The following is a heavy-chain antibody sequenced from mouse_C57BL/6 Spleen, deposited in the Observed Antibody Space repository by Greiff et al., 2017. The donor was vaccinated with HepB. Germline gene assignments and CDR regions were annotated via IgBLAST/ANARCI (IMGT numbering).Heavy chain of an antibody. Sequence: QVQLQQSGAELVRPGASVTLSCKASGYTFTDYEMHWVKQTPVRGLEWIGAIDPETGGTAYNQKFKGKAILTADKSSSTAYMELRSLTSEDSAVYYCTRKDGSSPAWFAYWGQGTLVTVSA. D-gene: IGHD1-1*01. V-gene: IGHV1-15*01. CDR1: GYTFTDYE. CDR2: IDPETGGT. CDR3: TRKDGSSPAWFAY. J-gene: IGHJ3*01.